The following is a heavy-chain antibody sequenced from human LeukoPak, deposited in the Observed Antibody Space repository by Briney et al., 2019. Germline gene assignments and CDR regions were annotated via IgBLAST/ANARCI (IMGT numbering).Heavy chain of an antibody. J-gene: IGHJ4*02. Sequence: SETLSLTCAVYGGSFSGYYWSWIRQPPGKGLEWIGSIYYSGSTYYNPSLKSRVTISVDTSKNQFSLKLSSVTAADTAVYYCARHPRGYDFWSGRFGYYFDYWGQGTLVTVSS. D-gene: IGHD3-3*01. CDR1: GGSFSGYY. CDR2: IYYSGST. V-gene: IGHV4-34*01. CDR3: ARHPRGYDFWSGRFGYYFDY.